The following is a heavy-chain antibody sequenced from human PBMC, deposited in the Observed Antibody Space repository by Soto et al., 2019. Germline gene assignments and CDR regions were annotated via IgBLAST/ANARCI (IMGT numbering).Heavy chain of an antibody. CDR1: GDSISSGNKY. D-gene: IGHD3-16*01. CDR3: ASVPSPFDFYCDMGV. V-gene: IGHV4-30-4*02. CDR2: ICSSGTT. J-gene: IGHJ6*02. Sequence: SETLPLTCSVSGDSISSGNKYWSWIRQAPGKGLEWIGYICSSGTTYYNPSLKSRLTMSLDTSQNQFSLKLNSVTAAATALSFCASVPSPFDFYCDMGVWGQGTTVTVSS.